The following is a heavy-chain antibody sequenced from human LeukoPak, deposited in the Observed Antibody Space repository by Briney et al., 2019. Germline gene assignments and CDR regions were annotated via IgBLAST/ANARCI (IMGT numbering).Heavy chain of an antibody. V-gene: IGHV3-48*04. CDR2: ISSGGTTI. D-gene: IGHD2-2*01. J-gene: IGHJ6*03. Sequence: GGSLRLSCAVSGFTFSVYGMNWVRQAPGKGLEWLSHISSGGTTIYYADSVKGRFTVSRDNVENSLFLQMNSLRVDDTAVYYCVRDFEVPAAAPDYYYFYYMDVWGTGITVTVSS. CDR1: GFTFSVYG. CDR3: VRDFEVPAAAPDYYYFYYMDV.